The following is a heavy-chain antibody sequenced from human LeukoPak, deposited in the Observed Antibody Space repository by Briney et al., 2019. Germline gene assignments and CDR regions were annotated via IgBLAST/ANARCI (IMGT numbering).Heavy chain of an antibody. CDR1: GYTFTDYY. Sequence: GESLRLSCAASGYTFTDYYMHWVRQAPGQGFEWMGRINSNSGGTNYAQNFQGRVTMTRDTSISTVYMELISLRSDDTAVYYCAREMNYDDYRTSDYWGQGTLVTVSS. J-gene: IGHJ4*02. D-gene: IGHD4-17*01. CDR3: AREMNYDDYRTSDY. CDR2: INSNSGGT. V-gene: IGHV1-2*02.